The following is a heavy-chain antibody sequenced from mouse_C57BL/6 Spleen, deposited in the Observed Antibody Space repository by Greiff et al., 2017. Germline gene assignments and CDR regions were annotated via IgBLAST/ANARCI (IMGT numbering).Heavy chain of an antibody. CDR2: IDPANGNT. V-gene: IGHV14-3*01. J-gene: IGHJ2*01. D-gene: IGHD1-1*01. CDR3: AMSYYYSRSYAGDY. CDR1: GFNIKNTY. Sequence: EVQLQQSVAELVRPGASVKLSCTASGFNIKNTYMHWVKQRPEQGLEWIGRIDPANGNTKYAPKFKGKTTITADTSSNTAYLQLSSLTSEDTAIYSCAMSYYYSRSYAGDYWGQGTTLTVSS.